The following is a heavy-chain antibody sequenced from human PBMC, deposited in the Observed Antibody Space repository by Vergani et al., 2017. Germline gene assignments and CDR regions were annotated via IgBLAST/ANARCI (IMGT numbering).Heavy chain of an antibody. CDR3: ARGGGDGGDEYVDY. CDR1: GYSISSGYY. J-gene: IGHJ4*02. V-gene: IGHV4-38-2*02. D-gene: IGHD2-21*02. CDR2: IYHSGST. Sequence: QVQLQESGPGLVKPSETLSLTCTVPGYSISSGYYWGWIRQPPGKGLEWIGSIYHSGSTYYNPSLKSRVTISVDTAKNQFSLKLSSVTAADTAVYYCARGGGDGGDEYVDYWGQGTLVTVSS.